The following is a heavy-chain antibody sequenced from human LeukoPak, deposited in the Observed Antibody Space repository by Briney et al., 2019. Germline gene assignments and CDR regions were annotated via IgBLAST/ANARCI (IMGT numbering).Heavy chain of an antibody. CDR1: GFTFSSYA. J-gene: IGHJ4*02. CDR3: ARGAIRSWYED. Sequence: PGGSLRLSCAASGFTFSSYAMSWVRQAPGKGLEWVSAISGSGGSTYYADSVKGRFTISRDISKNMLYLQMNSLRADDTAVYYCARGAIRSWYEDWGQGTLVTVSS. CDR2: ISGSGGST. D-gene: IGHD6-13*01. V-gene: IGHV3-23*01.